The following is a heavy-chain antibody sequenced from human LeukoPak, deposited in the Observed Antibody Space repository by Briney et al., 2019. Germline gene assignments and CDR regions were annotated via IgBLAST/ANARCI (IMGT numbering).Heavy chain of an antibody. J-gene: IGHJ4*02. V-gene: IGHV3-74*01. CDR3: VRGQLWSYYHDY. D-gene: IGHD5-18*01. CDR2: IKGDERST. Sequence: GGSLRLSCAASGFTFSDYCMSWIRQAPGKGLVWVSRIKGDERSTNYADSVKGRFTISRDNAKNTVYLEMNSLRAEDTAVYYCVRGQLWSYYHDYWGQGTLVTVSS. CDR1: GFTFSDYC.